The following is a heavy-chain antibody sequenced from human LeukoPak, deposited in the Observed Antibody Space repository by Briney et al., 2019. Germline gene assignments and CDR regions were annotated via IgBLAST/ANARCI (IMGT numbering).Heavy chain of an antibody. Sequence: GGSPRLSCAASGFTFSSYAMHWVRQAPGKGLEWVAVISYDGSNKYYADSVKGRFTISRDNSKNTLYLQMNSLRAEDTAVYYCARDGSSWSRWGYFDYWGQGTLVTVSS. V-gene: IGHV3-30-3*01. CDR1: GFTFSSYA. CDR2: ISYDGSNK. CDR3: ARDGSSWSRWGYFDY. D-gene: IGHD6-13*01. J-gene: IGHJ4*02.